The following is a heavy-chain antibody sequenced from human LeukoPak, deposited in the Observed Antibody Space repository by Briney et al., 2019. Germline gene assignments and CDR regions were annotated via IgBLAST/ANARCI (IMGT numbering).Heavy chain of an antibody. V-gene: IGHV4-39*07. CDR1: GDSISSSNCY. CDR3: AREKLHNYVWGTYRQDYYMDV. CDR2: IYFSGGT. Sequence: SETLSLTCTVSGDSISSSNCYWGWIRQPPGKGLEWIGSIYFSGGTYYNASLKSRVTISVDTSKNQFSLRLSSVTAADTAVYYCAREKLHNYVWGTYRQDYYMDVWGKGTTVTVSS. J-gene: IGHJ6*03. D-gene: IGHD3-16*02.